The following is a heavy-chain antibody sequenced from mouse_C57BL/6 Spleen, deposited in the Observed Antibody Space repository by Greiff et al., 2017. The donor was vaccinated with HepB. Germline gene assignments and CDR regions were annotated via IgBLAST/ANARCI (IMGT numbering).Heavy chain of an antibody. J-gene: IGHJ2*01. V-gene: IGHV1-82*01. CDR3: ARGGLRRDGFDY. CDR1: GYAFSSSW. Sequence: VQLQQSGPELVKPGASVKISCKASGYAFSSSWMNWVKQRPGKGLEWIGRIYPGDGDTNYNGKFKGKATLTADKSSSTAYMQLSSLTSEDSAVYFCARGGLRRDGFDYWGQGTTLTVSS. CDR2: IYPGDGDT. D-gene: IGHD2-4*01.